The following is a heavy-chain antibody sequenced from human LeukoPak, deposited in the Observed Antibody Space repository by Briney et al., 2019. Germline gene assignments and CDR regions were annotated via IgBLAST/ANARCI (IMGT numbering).Heavy chain of an antibody. CDR2: ISGSGGST. CDR1: GFTFSSYA. V-gene: IGHV3-23*01. J-gene: IGHJ5*02. Sequence: PGGSLRLSCAASGFTFSSYAMSWVRQAPGKGLEWVSAISGSGGSTYYADSVKGRFTISRDNSKNTLYLQMNSLRAEDTAVYYCAKGGIVVVVAATPAFDPWGQGTLVTVSS. CDR3: AKGGIVVVVAATPAFDP. D-gene: IGHD2-15*01.